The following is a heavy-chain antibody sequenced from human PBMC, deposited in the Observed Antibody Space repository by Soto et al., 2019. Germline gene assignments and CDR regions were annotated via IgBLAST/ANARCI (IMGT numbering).Heavy chain of an antibody. CDR1: GGSINSGDSY. CDR3: ARDAPGVAPY. V-gene: IGHV4-31*03. CDR2: INYRGST. D-gene: IGHD2-2*01. Sequence: QVRLQESGPGLVRPSRTLSLICTVSGGSINSGDSYWNWIRQHPEKGLEWIGNINYRGSTFYNPSLKSRIIISVDTSKNQFSLKLSSVTAADTAVYFCARDAPGVAPYWGQGTLVTVSS. J-gene: IGHJ4*02.